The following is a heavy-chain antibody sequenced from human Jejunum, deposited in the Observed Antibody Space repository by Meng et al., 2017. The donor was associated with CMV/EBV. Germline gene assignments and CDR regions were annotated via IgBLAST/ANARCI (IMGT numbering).Heavy chain of an antibody. CDR1: FSSYS. CDR2: VIPLNGIT. V-gene: IGHV1-69*04. Sequence: FSSYSISWVRQAPGHGLEWMGRVIPLNGITNYAQKFRGRVTITADKSTGTAYMELSSLRSDDTAVYYCARDLRTYYYDTSGYYYWGQGTLVTVSS. CDR3: ARDLRTYYYDTSGYYY. D-gene: IGHD3-22*01. J-gene: IGHJ4*02.